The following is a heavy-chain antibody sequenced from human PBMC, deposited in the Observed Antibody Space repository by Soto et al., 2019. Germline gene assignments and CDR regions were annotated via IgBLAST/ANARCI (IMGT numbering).Heavy chain of an antibody. J-gene: IGHJ5*02. CDR2: INSVGNTT. D-gene: IGHD6-19*01. CDR1: GFTFSTYW. CDR3: AKDQDSSGWYEIWFDP. Sequence: GGSLRLSCAASGFTFSTYWMHWVRQAPGKGLVWISRINSVGNTTAYADSVKGRFTVSRDNSKNTLYLQMNSLRAEDTAVYYCAKDQDSSGWYEIWFDPWGQGTLVTVS. V-gene: IGHV3-74*01.